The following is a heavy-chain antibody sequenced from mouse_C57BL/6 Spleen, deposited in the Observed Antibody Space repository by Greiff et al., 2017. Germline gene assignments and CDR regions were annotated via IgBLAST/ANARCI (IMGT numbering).Heavy chain of an antibody. CDR3: ARESSGFDY. D-gene: IGHD3-2*02. CDR1: GFTFSSYA. V-gene: IGHV5-4*01. Sequence: EVMLVESGGGLVKPGGSLKLSCAASGFTFSSYAMSWVRQTPEKRLEWVATISDGGSYTYSPDNVKGRFTISRDNAKNNLYLQMSHLKSEDTAMYYCARESSGFDYWGQGTTLTVSS. J-gene: IGHJ2*01. CDR2: ISDGGSYT.